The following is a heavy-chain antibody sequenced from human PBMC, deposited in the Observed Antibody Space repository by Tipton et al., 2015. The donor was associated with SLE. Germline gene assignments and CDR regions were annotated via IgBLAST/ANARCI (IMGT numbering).Heavy chain of an antibody. V-gene: IGHV4-59*01. D-gene: IGHD2-2*01. CDR2: IYYSGST. CDR3: ARGPLGTSSHGYFDL. J-gene: IGHJ2*01. CDR1: GGSISSYY. Sequence: LRLSCTVSGGSISSYYWSWIRQPPGKGLEWIGYIYYSGSTNYNPSLKSRVTISVDTSKNQFSLKLRSVTAADTAVYYCARGPLGTSSHGYFDLWGRGTLVTVSS.